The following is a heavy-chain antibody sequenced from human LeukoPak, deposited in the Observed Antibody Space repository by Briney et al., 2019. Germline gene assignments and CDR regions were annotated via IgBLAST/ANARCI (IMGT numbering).Heavy chain of an antibody. CDR2: ISGGGSGT. D-gene: IGHD3-22*01. Sequence: GGSLRLSYAPSGFTFSSYAMSWVRQAPGKGLEWVAVISGGGSGTYYADSVRGRFTISRDNSKNTVYLQMNSLRAEDTAIYYCAKAAGSSGYSSRDAFDIWGQGTMVTVSS. CDR1: GFTFSSYA. V-gene: IGHV3-23*01. J-gene: IGHJ3*02. CDR3: AKAAGSSGYSSRDAFDI.